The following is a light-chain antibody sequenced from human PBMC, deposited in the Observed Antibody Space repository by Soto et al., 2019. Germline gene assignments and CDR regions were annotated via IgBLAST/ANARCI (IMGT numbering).Light chain of an antibody. CDR2: DAS. Sequence: DIQMTQSPSSLSASVGDRVTITCRASFGLNNCLAWIQKKPGKAPRSLIYDASTLQSGVPSRFTGSGSGTEFTLTISSLQPEDFATYYCQQYNSYPLTFGGGTKVDIK. CDR3: QQYNSYPLT. V-gene: IGKV1-16*01. CDR1: FGLNNC. J-gene: IGKJ4*01.